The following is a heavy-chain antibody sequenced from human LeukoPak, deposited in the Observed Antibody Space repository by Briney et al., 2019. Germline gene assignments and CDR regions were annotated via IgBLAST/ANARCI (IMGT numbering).Heavy chain of an antibody. CDR1: GFTFSSYG. D-gene: IGHD6-25*01. CDR3: AKDLDSSAPSFDY. V-gene: IGHV3-30*02. Sequence: GGSLRLSCAASGFTFSSYGMHWVRQAPGKGLEWVAFIRYDGSNKYYADSVKGRFTISRDNSKNTLYLQMNSLRAEDTAVYYCAKDLDSSAPSFDYWGQGTLVTVSS. CDR2: IRYDGSNK. J-gene: IGHJ4*02.